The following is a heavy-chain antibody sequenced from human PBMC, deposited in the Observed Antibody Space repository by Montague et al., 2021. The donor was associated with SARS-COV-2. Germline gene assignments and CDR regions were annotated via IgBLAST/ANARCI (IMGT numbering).Heavy chain of an antibody. V-gene: IGHV4-39*01. Sequence: SETLSLTCTVSGVSISSSSNYWGWIRQPPGKGLEWIGSIYYSGSTYYNSSLKSRVTISVDTSKNQFSLQLNSVTAADTAVYYCARLVWFGELSSENWFDPWGQGTMVTVSS. CDR3: ARLVWFGELSSENWFDP. D-gene: IGHD3-10*01. CDR1: GVSISSSSNY. CDR2: IYYSGST. J-gene: IGHJ5*02.